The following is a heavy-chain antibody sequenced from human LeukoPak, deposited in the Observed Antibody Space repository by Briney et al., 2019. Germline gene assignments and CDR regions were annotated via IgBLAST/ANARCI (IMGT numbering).Heavy chain of an antibody. CDR1: GGSFSGYY. CDR3: ARVHSSSWADTPEYFQH. CDR2: INHSG. J-gene: IGHJ1*01. Sequence: SETLSLTCAVYGGSFSGYYWSWIRQPPGKGLEWIGEINHSGKSRVTISVDTSKNQFSLKLSSVTAADAAVYYCARVHSSSWADTPEYFQHWGQGTLVTVSS. V-gene: IGHV4-34*01. D-gene: IGHD6-13*01.